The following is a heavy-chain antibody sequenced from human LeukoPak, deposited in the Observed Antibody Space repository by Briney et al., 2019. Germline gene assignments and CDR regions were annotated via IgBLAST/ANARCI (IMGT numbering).Heavy chain of an antibody. CDR1: GGSFSGYY. J-gene: IGHJ6*02. D-gene: IGHD3-9*01. CDR3: ARLTGLLTGYSVYDYYYYGMDV. Sequence: SETLSLTCAVYGGSFSGYYWSWIRQPPGKGLEWIGEINHSGSTNYNPSLKSRVTISVDTSKNQFSLKLSSVTATDTAVYYCARLTGLLTGYSVYDYYYYGMDVWGQGTTVTVSS. CDR2: INHSGST. V-gene: IGHV4-34*01.